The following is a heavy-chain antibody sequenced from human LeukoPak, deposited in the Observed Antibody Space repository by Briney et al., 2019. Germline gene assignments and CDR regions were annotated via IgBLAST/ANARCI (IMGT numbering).Heavy chain of an antibody. CDR3: AREDILTGLFDY. V-gene: IGHV4-34*01. D-gene: IGHD3-9*01. CDR1: GGSFSGYY. Sequence: PSETLSLTCAVYGGSFSGYYWSWIRQPPGKGLEWIGEINHSGSTNYNPSLKSRVTISVDTSKNQFSLKLSSVTAADTAVYYCAREDILTGLFDYWGQGTLVTVSS. CDR2: INHSGST. J-gene: IGHJ4*02.